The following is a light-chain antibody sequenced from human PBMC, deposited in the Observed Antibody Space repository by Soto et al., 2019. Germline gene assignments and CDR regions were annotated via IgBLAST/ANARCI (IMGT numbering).Light chain of an antibody. CDR1: QSLLHSNGYNY. Sequence: DVVMTQSPLSLPVTPGEPASISCRSSQSLLHSNGYNYLDWYLQKPGQSPQLLIYLGSNRASGGHDRFSGSGSGTDFTVKISRVEAEDVGVYYCMQALQTPWTFGQGTKVEIK. J-gene: IGKJ1*01. V-gene: IGKV2-28*01. CDR2: LGS. CDR3: MQALQTPWT.